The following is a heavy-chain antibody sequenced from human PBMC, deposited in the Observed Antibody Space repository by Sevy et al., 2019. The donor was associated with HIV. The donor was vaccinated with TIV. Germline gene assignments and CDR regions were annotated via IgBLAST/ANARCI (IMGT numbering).Heavy chain of an antibody. CDR1: GFTFSRYA. CDR3: ARKYDSSGYFDY. J-gene: IGHJ4*02. Sequence: GGSLRLSCAASGFTFSRYAMNWVRQAPGEGLESVSGISGSGGSGDKTNYADSVKGRFTISRDDSKNSLYLQLNSLRAEDTTIYYCARKYDSSGYFDYWGQGTLVTVSS. V-gene: IGHV3-23*01. D-gene: IGHD3-22*01. CDR2: ISGSGGSGDKT.